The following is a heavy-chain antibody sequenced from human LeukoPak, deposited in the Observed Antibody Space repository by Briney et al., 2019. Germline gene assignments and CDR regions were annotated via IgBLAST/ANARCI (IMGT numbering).Heavy chain of an antibody. D-gene: IGHD6-19*01. V-gene: IGHV4-61*02. Sequence: DPSQTLSLTCTVSGGSISSGSYYWSWIRQPAGKGLEWIGRIYTSGSTNYNPSLKSRITISVDTSKNQFSLKLCSVTAADTAVYYCARSRGIAVAARRNNWFDPWGQGTLVTVSS. J-gene: IGHJ5*02. CDR3: ARSRGIAVAARRNNWFDP. CDR1: GGSISSGSYY. CDR2: IYTSGST.